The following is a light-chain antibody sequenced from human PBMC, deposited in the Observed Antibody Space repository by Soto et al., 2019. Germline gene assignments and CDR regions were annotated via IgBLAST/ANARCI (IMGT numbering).Light chain of an antibody. J-gene: IGKJ2*01. V-gene: IGKV1-5*03. CDR2: KAT. CDR3: QRYNDYQYI. CDR1: QSITTW. Sequence: DIQMTQSPSTLSASVGDRVTITCRASQSITTWLAWYQQKPGKAPKLLIYKATNLQSGVPPRFSGSGSGTEFSLTISSLQPDDFATYYCQRYNDYQYIFGQGTKLEIK.